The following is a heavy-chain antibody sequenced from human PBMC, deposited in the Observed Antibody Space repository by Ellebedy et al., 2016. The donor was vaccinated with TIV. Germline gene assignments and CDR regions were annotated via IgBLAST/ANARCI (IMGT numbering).Heavy chain of an antibody. J-gene: IGHJ3*02. CDR3: ARDTAYMHAFDI. CDR2: IYSGAGT. D-gene: IGHD4-11*01. Sequence: GESLRLSCAASGFTVSRNYMSWVRQAPGKGLEWVSVIYSGAGTYYADSVKGRFTISRDNSKNTLFLQMNSLRAEDTAVYYCARDTAYMHAFDIWGQGTMVSVSS. CDR1: GFTVSRNY. V-gene: IGHV3-53*01.